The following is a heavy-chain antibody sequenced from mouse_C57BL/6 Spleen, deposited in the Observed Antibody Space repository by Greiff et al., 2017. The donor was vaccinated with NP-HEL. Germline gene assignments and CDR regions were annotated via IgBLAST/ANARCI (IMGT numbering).Heavy chain of an antibody. J-gene: IGHJ4*01. D-gene: IGHD2-5*01. CDR3: TRDGSNYDYAMDY. Sequence: EVKVEESGEGLVKPGGSLKLSCAASGFTFSSYAMSWVRQTPEKRLEWVAYISSGGDYIYYADTVKGRFTISRDNARNTLYLQMSSLKSEDTAMYYCTRDGSNYDYAMDYWGQGTSVTVSS. CDR2: ISSGGDYI. CDR1: GFTFSSYA. V-gene: IGHV5-9-1*02.